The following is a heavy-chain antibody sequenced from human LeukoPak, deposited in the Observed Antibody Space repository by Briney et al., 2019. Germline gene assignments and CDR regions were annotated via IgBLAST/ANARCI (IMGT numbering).Heavy chain of an antibody. J-gene: IGHJ1*01. CDR1: GFTFSSYS. D-gene: IGHD4-17*01. CDR3: ARDVYGGYGSTEYFQH. V-gene: IGHV3-21*01. Sequence: GGSLRLSCAASGFTFSSYSMNWVRQAPGKGLEWVSSISSSSSYIYYADSVKGRFTISRDNAKNSLYLQMNSLRAEDTAVYYCARDVYGGYGSTEYFQHWGQGTLVTVSS. CDR2: ISSSSSYI.